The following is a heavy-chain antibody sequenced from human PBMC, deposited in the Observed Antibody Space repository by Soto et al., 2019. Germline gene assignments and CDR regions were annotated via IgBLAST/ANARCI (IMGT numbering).Heavy chain of an antibody. Sequence: GGSLRLSCAASGFTFSSYGMHWVRQAPGKGLEWVAVIWYDGSNKYYADSVKGRFTISRDNSKNTLYLQMNSLRAEDTAVYYCARFHTVTTGFDYWGQGXLVTVYS. D-gene: IGHD4-17*01. CDR3: ARFHTVTTGFDY. J-gene: IGHJ4*02. CDR1: GFTFSSYG. V-gene: IGHV3-33*01. CDR2: IWYDGSNK.